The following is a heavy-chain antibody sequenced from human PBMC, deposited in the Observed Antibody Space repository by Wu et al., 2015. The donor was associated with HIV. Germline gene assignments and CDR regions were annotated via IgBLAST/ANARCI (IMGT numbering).Heavy chain of an antibody. V-gene: IGHV1-2*02. Sequence: QVQLVQSGAEVKKPGASVKVSCKASGYTFTGYYMHWVRQAPGQGLEWMGWINPNSGGTNYAQKFQGRVTMTRDTSISTAYMELSRLRSDDTAVYYCARSRYCSSTSCYEAVDYWGQGTLVTVSS. D-gene: IGHD2-2*01. J-gene: IGHJ4*02. CDR3: ARSRYCSSTSCYEAVDY. CDR1: GYTFTGYY. CDR2: INPNSGGT.